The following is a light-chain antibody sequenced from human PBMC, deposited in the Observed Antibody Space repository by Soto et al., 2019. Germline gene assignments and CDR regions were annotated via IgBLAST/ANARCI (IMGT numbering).Light chain of an antibody. CDR3: QQSYSTLIT. Sequence: DIVLTQSPVTLSLYPGERATLPCRASQSVSGYLVWYQQKPGQAPRLLIYDASTRATGIPARFSGSGSGTEFTLTISSLQSEDFATYYCQQSYSTLITFGQGTRLEIK. J-gene: IGKJ5*01. V-gene: IGKV3-11*01. CDR2: DAS. CDR1: QSVSGY.